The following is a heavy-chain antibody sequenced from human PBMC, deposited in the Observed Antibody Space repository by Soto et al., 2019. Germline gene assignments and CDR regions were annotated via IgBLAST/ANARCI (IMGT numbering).Heavy chain of an antibody. J-gene: IGHJ4*02. CDR3: ARRGSGSDYDY. CDR2: ISGSGGST. D-gene: IGHD1-26*01. Sequence: EVQLLESGGGLVQPGGSLRLSCAASGFTFSSYAMRWVRQAPVKGLEWVSAISGSGGSTYYADSVKGLFTISRDNSKNTLYLQMNSLRAEDTAVYYCARRGSGSDYDYWGQGTLVTVSS. CDR1: GFTFSSYA. V-gene: IGHV3-23*01.